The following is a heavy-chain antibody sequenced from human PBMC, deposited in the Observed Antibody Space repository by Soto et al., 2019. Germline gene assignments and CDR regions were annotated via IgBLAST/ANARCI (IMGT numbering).Heavy chain of an antibody. D-gene: IGHD4-17*01. Sequence: SETLSLTCTASGGSVTNSSYYWGWIRQSPGKGLEWIGSVYYRGRSYSKSSVKSRVTISVDTSKNRFSLSLNSVTASDTAVYFCVSQRTTVPTQAYFDYWGPGALVTVSS. CDR1: GGSVTNSSYY. V-gene: IGHV4-39*01. CDR3: VSQRTTVPTQAYFDY. CDR2: VYYRGRS. J-gene: IGHJ4*02.